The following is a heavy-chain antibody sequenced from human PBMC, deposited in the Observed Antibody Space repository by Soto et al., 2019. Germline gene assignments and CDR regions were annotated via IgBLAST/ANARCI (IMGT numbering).Heavy chain of an antibody. CDR3: AREGSYSAYNFAHGIQLWSFDF. D-gene: IGHD5-12*01. Sequence: SETLSLTCAVSGDSIISIYHWAWIRQSPGRGLEWIASIYHTGTTYFTPSLESRVAISVDTSKNHFSLSLSSVTAADMAVYYCAREGSYSAYNFAHGIQLWSFDFWGQGALVTVSS. CDR2: IYHTGTT. J-gene: IGHJ4*02. CDR1: GDSIISIYH. V-gene: IGHV4-38-2*02.